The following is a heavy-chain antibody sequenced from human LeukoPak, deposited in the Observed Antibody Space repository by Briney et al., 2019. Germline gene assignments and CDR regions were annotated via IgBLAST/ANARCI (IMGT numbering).Heavy chain of an antibody. J-gene: IGHJ4*02. CDR1: GGSISNYY. Sequence: SETLSLTCTVYGGSISNYYWSWIRQPPGKGLEWIGYIYYSGSTSYNPSLKSRVIISVDTSKNQFSLKLSSVTAADTAVYYCARHVRRTYHRYFDYWGQGTLVTVSS. CDR3: ARHVRRTYHRYFDY. V-gene: IGHV4-59*08. CDR2: IYYSGST. D-gene: IGHD1-14*01.